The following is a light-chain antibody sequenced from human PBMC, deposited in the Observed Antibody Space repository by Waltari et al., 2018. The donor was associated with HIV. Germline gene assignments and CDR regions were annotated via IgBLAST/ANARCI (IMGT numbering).Light chain of an antibody. J-gene: IGKJ1*01. Sequence: EIVMTQSPATLSVSPGERATLSCRASQSVRIHLAWYQQKPGQAPRLLIYGASTRATGIPGRFGGIGSGTEFTLTISSLQSEDFAVYYCQQYNNWPGKTFGQGTKVEIK. CDR3: QQYNNWPGKT. V-gene: IGKV3-15*01. CDR1: QSVRIH. CDR2: GAS.